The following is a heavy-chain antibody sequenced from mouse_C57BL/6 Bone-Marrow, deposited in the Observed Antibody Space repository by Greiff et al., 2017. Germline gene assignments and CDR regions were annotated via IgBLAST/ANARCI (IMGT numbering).Heavy chain of an antibody. CDR3: ARHLLGAMDY. Sequence: EVMLVESGGGLVKPGGSLKLSCAASGFTFSSYTMSLVRQTPEKRLEWVATISGGGGNTYYPDSVKGRFTISRDNAKNTLYLQMSGLRSEDTALYYCARHLLGAMDYWGTGTSVTVSS. D-gene: IGHD2-1*01. J-gene: IGHJ4*01. V-gene: IGHV5-9*01. CDR2: ISGGGGNT. CDR1: GFTFSSYT.